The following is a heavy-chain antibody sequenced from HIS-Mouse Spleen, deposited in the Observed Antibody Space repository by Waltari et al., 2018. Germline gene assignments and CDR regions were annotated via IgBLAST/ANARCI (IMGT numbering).Heavy chain of an antibody. V-gene: IGHV1-24*01. CDR2: CDPEDGET. CDR1: GYTLTELS. J-gene: IGHJ4*02. CDR3: ATARRYSSSYYFDY. Sequence: QVQLVQSGAEVKKPGASVKVSCTFSGYTLTELSIHWVRQAPGKGLEWMGGCDPEDGETIYAQKFQGRVTMTEDTSTDTVYMELSSLRSEDTAVYYCATARRYSSSYYFDYWGQGTLVTVSS. D-gene: IGHD6-6*01.